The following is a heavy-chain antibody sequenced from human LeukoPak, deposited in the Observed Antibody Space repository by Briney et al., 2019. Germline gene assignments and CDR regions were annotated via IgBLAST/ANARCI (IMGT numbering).Heavy chain of an antibody. Sequence: GASVKVSCKASGYTFTSYGISWVRQAPGQGLEWMGWISAYNGNTNYAQKLQGRVTMTTDISTSTAYMELRSLRSDDTAVYYCAREEAAAGTGWFDPWGQGTLVTVSS. V-gene: IGHV1-18*01. CDR3: AREEAAAGTGWFDP. D-gene: IGHD6-13*01. J-gene: IGHJ5*02. CDR1: GYTFTSYG. CDR2: ISAYNGNT.